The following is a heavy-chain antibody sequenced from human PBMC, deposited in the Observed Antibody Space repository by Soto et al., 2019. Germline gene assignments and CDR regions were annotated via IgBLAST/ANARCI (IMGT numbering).Heavy chain of an antibody. V-gene: IGHV3-23*04. J-gene: IGHJ4*02. D-gene: IGHD2-15*01. Sequence: EVQLVESGGGLVQPGGSLRLSCAASGFTFSNYDMHWVRQATGKGLEWVSAISGSGGSTYYADSVKGRFTISRDNSKNTLYLQMNSLRAEDTAVYYCAKADVVVVAATYFDYWGQGTLVTVSS. CDR1: GFTFSNYD. CDR3: AKADVVVVAATYFDY. CDR2: ISGSGGST.